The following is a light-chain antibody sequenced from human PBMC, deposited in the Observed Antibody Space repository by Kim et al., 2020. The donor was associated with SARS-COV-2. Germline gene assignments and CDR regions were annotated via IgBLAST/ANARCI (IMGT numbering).Light chain of an antibody. CDR1: QYIARTF. J-gene: IGKJ1*01. CDR3: QYYGSSSQT. CDR2: SAS. Sequence: EIVLTQSQDTLSLSPGERATLSCRSSQYIARTFLAWYQQRPGQAPRLLIYSASNRATGMSDRLSGRGSGTDFTLTISRLETEDFAVYYCQYYGSSSQTFGQGTKVDIK. V-gene: IGKV3-20*01.